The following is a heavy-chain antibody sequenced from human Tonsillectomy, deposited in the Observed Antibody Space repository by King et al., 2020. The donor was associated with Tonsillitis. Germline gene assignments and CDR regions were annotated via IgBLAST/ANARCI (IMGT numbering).Heavy chain of an antibody. D-gene: IGHD5-24*01. V-gene: IGHV3-23*04. CDR2: INDSGAST. CDR3: AKSRGWLEDAFDS. CDR1: GFTFSSYA. J-gene: IGHJ4*02. Sequence: VQLVESGGGLVQPGGSQRLSCAASGFTFSSYAMSWVRQAPGKGLEWVSSINDSGASTFFADSVKGRFAISRDNSKNTLYLQMNSLRAEDTAVYYCAKSRGWLEDAFDSWGQGTLVTVSS.